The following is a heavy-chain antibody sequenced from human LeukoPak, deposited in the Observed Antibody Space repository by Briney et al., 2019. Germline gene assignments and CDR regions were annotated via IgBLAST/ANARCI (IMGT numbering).Heavy chain of an antibody. Sequence: GRSLRLSCAASGFTFSRYGMHWVRQAPGKGLEWVSYIGTSSSTIYYADSVKGRFTISRDNAKNSLYLQMNSLRDEDTAVYYCARHDYGGNSGDYWGQGTLVTVSS. V-gene: IGHV3-48*02. J-gene: IGHJ4*02. CDR1: GFTFSRYG. CDR3: ARHDYGGNSGDY. CDR2: IGTSSSTI. D-gene: IGHD4-23*01.